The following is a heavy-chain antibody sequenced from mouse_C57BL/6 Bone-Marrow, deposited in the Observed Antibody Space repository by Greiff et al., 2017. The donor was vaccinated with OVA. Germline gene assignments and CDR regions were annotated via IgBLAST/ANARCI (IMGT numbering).Heavy chain of an antibody. CDR2: IYPRSGNT. V-gene: IGHV1-81*01. D-gene: IGHD1-1*01. J-gene: IGHJ2*01. Sequence: QVQLQQSGAELARPGASVKLSCKASGYTFTSYGISWVKQRTGQGLEWIGEIYPRSGNTYYNEKFKGKATLTADKSSSTAYMELRSLTSEDSAVYFCAREGNYGSSYPYYFDYWGQGTTLTVSS. CDR3: AREGNYGSSYPYYFDY. CDR1: GYTFTSYG.